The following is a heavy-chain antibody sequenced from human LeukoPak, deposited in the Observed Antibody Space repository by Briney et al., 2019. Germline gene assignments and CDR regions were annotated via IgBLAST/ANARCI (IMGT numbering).Heavy chain of an antibody. CDR1: GGSIGSGGYY. J-gene: IGHJ3*02. CDR3: ARREAFDI. V-gene: IGHV4-61*08. Sequence: SETLSLACTVSGGSIGSGGYYWNWIRQPPGKGLEWIGYIYNSGSTNYNPSLKSRVTISLDTSKNQFSLKLTSATAADTAVYYCARREAFDIWGQGTMVTVSS. CDR2: IYNSGST.